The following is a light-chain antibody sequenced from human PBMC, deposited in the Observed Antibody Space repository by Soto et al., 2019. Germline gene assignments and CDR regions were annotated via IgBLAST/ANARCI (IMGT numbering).Light chain of an antibody. CDR3: QQYNNWPRT. CDR2: GAS. V-gene: IGKV3-15*01. Sequence: EIVMTQSPATLSVSPGERATLSCRASQSVSSNLAWYQQKPGQAHRLLIYGASARATGVSVRFSGSGSGTEFTLTIRSPQSEDFAVYYCQQYNNWPRTFGQGTKVDI. CDR1: QSVSSN. J-gene: IGKJ1*01.